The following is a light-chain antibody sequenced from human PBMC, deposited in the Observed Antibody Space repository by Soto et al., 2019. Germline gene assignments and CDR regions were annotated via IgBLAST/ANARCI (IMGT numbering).Light chain of an antibody. V-gene: IGKV1-39*01. Sequence: DIQMTQSPSSLSASVGDRVTITCRASQSISTYLNWYQQKPGKAPKLLIYSASSLQSGVPSRFSGSGSGTDFTLTISSLQPEDFATYYCHQTYRSWIPLGQGTRLDIK. CDR1: QSISTY. CDR3: HQTYRSWIP. J-gene: IGKJ5*01. CDR2: SAS.